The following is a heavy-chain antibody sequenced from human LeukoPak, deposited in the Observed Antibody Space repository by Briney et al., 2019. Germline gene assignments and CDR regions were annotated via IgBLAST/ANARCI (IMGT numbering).Heavy chain of an antibody. CDR1: GFTFSGYA. CDR2: ISGSAGSS. J-gene: IGHJ4*02. D-gene: IGHD1-26*01. V-gene: IGHV3-23*01. Sequence: PGGSLRLSCAASGFTFSGYAMTWVRQAPGKGLEWVSSISGSAGSSYHADSVKGRFSISRDNSKNTLYLEMNSLRAEDTAVYHCAKGAARWELRSWGQGTLVTVSS. CDR3: AKGAARWELRS.